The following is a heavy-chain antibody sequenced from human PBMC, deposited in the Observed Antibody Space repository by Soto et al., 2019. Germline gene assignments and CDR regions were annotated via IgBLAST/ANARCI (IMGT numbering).Heavy chain of an antibody. CDR1: GFTVSSNY. D-gene: IGHD4-4*01. CDR2: IYSGGST. CDR3: ARDVYSNSDAFDI. Sequence: HPGASLRLSCAASGFTVSSNYMSWVRQAPGKGLEWVSVIYSGGSTYYADSVKGRFTISRDNSKNTPYLQMNSLRAEDTAVYYCARDVYSNSDAFDIWGQGTMVTVSS. J-gene: IGHJ3*02. V-gene: IGHV3-66*01.